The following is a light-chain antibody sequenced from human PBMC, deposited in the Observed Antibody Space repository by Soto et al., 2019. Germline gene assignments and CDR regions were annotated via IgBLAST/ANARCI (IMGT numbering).Light chain of an antibody. V-gene: IGLV2-14*01. CDR1: SSDIVAYNS. Sequence: QSVLTQPASVSGSPGQSITISCTGNSSDIVAYNSVSWYQQHPGKAPKLMIYEVSNLPSGVSNRFSASKSGNTASLTISGLQAEDEADYYCSSRTTSNPYVFGPGTKLTVL. CDR2: EVS. CDR3: SSRTTSNPYV. J-gene: IGLJ1*01.